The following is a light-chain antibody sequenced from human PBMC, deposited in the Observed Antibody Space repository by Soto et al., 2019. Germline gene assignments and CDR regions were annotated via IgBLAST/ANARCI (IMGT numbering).Light chain of an antibody. CDR1: SGSVSTTYY. J-gene: IGLJ3*02. CDR3: VLSMGGGLWV. V-gene: IGLV8-61*01. Sequence: QAVVTQEPAVSVSPGGVVTLSCGLSSGSVSTTYYPSWYQQTPGQTPRTLIYDTDTRPSGVPDRFSGSILGNKAALTITGAQADDESHYYCVLSMGGGLWVFGGGTKLTVL. CDR2: DTD.